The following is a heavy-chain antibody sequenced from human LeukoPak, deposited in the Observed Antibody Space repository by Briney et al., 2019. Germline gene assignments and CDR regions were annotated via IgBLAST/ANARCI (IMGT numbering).Heavy chain of an antibody. J-gene: IGHJ2*01. CDR3: ARPYYGSGSADWYFDL. D-gene: IGHD3-10*01. CDR2: IYYSGST. Sequence: PSETLSLTCTVSGGSISSYYWSWIRQPPGKGLEWIGYIYYSGSTNYNPSLKSRVTISVDTSKNQFSLKLSSVTAADTAVYYCARPYYGSGSADWYFDLWGRGTLVTVSS. CDR1: GGSISSYY. V-gene: IGHV4-59*01.